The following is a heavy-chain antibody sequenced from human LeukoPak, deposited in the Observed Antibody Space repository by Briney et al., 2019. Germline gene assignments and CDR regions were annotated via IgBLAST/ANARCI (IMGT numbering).Heavy chain of an antibody. CDR1: GGSISSGGYS. CDR3: ARAPLHDCSSTSCFDY. Sequence: PSETLSLTCAVSGGSISSGGYSWSWTRQPPGKGLEWIGYIYHSGSTYYNPSLKSRVTISVDRSKNQFSLKLSSVTAADTAVYYCARAPLHDCSSTSCFDYWGQGTLVTVSS. J-gene: IGHJ4*02. D-gene: IGHD2-2*01. V-gene: IGHV4-30-2*01. CDR2: IYHSGST.